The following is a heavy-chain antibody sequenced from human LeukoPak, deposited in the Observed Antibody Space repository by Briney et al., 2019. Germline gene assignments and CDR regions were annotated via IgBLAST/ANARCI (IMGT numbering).Heavy chain of an antibody. CDR1: GGSISSGDYY. Sequence: SQTLSLTCTVSGGSISSGDYYWSWLRQPPGRGLEWIGYIYYSGSTYYNPSLKSRVTISVDTSKNQFSLKLSSVTGADTDVCYCARLYYYDSSGLDYWGHGTLVTVAS. CDR3: ARLYYYDSSGLDY. V-gene: IGHV4-30-4*08. J-gene: IGHJ4*01. CDR2: IYYSGST. D-gene: IGHD3-22*01.